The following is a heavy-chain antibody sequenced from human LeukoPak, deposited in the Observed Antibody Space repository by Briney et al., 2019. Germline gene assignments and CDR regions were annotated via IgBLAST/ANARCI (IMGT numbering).Heavy chain of an antibody. Sequence: SDTLSLTCTVSGGSISGYYWNWLRQPPGKGLEGIGYTYDSGRTNYNPSLKSRVTISVDTSKNQFSLKLSSVTAADTAVYCRARVSVAGWADFDYWGQGTLVTVSS. D-gene: IGHD6-19*01. CDR1: GGSISGYY. CDR3: ARVSVAGWADFDY. J-gene: IGHJ4*02. CDR2: TYDSGRT. V-gene: IGHV4-59*07.